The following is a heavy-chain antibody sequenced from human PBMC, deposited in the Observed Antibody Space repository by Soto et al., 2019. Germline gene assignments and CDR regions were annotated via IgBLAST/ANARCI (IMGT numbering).Heavy chain of an antibody. D-gene: IGHD1-26*01. CDR1: GFTFSSYA. CDR2: ISYSSTYI. CDR3: ARAVLPSIVGAVDY. V-gene: IGHV3-21*01. J-gene: IGHJ4*02. Sequence: EVQLLESGGGLVQPGGSLRLSCAASGFTFSSYAVSWVRQAPGKGPEWISSISYSSTYIYYADSVQGRFTISRDNAKNSLYLKMNSLRAEDTAVYYCARAVLPSIVGAVDYWGQGTLVTVSS.